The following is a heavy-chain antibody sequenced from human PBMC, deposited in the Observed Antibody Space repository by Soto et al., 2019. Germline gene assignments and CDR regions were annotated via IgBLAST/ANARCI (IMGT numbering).Heavy chain of an antibody. CDR2: IIPILGIA. Sequence: QVQLVQSGAEVKKPGSSVKVSCKASGGTFSSYTISWVRQAPGQGLEWMGRIIPILGIANYAQKFQGRVTITADKSTSRAYIELSSLRSEDTAVYYCARVDCSSTSPFCYYMDVWGKGTTVTVSS. J-gene: IGHJ6*03. CDR1: GGTFSSYT. D-gene: IGHD2-2*01. CDR3: ARVDCSSTSPFCYYMDV. V-gene: IGHV1-69*02.